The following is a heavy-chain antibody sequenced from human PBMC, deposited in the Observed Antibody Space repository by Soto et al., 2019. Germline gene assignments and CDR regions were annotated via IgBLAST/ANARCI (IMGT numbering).Heavy chain of an antibody. CDR1: GGSISSYY. Sequence: SETLSLTCTVSGGSISSYYWSWIRQPPGKGLEWIGYIYYSGSTNYNPSLKSRVTISVDTSKNQFSLKLSSVTAADTAVYYCARGAGQLEGNYYYYGMDVWGKGTTVTVSS. CDR2: IYYSGST. J-gene: IGHJ6*04. V-gene: IGHV4-59*01. CDR3: ARGAGQLEGNYYYYGMDV. D-gene: IGHD1-1*01.